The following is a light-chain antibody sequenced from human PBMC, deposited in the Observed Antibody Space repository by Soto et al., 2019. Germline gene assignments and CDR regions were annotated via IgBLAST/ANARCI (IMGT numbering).Light chain of an antibody. CDR2: DAS. CDR3: QQYDNWPWT. CDR1: QSISRW. V-gene: IGKV1-5*01. J-gene: IGKJ1*01. Sequence: EMRVTQSHSTLSASLGDRVIITCRASQSISRWVAWYQQKPGKAPKVLIWDASSLQRGVPSRFSGSGSGTDFTLTISSLQAEDFAVYYCQQYDNWPWTFGQGTKVDIK.